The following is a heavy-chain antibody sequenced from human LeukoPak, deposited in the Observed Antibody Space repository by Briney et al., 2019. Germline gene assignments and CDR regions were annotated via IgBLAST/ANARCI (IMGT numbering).Heavy chain of an antibody. V-gene: IGHV3-64D*06. J-gene: IGHJ4*02. D-gene: IGHD3-10*01. CDR3: VNHGSGRIAN. CDR2: ISSNGGST. Sequence: PGGSLRLSCSASGFTFSSYAMHWVRQAPGKGLEDVSAISSNGGSTYYADSVKGRFTISRDSSKNTLYLQMSSLRAEDTAVYYCVNHGSGRIANWGQGTLVTVSS. CDR1: GFTFSSYA.